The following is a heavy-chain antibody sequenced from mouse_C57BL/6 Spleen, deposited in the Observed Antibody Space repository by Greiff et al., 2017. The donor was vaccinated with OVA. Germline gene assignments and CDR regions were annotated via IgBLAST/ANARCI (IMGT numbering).Heavy chain of an antibody. CDR2: IHPNSGST. J-gene: IGHJ2*01. V-gene: IGHV1-64*01. CDR3: ARSANWGIYFDY. D-gene: IGHD4-1*01. Sequence: QVQLQQPGAELVKPGASVKLSCKASGYTFTSYWMHWVKQRPGQGLEWIGMIHPNSGSTNYNEKFKSKATLTVDKSSSTAYMQLSSLTSEDSAVYDCARSANWGIYFDYWGQGTTLTVSS. CDR1: GYTFTSYW.